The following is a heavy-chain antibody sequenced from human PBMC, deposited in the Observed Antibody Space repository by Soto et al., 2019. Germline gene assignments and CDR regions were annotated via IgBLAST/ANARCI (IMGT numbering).Heavy chain of an antibody. Sequence: QVQLVQSGAEVKKTGSSVKVSCKASGGTFSSSAISWVRQAPGQGLEWMGGILPIFGTANYAQKFQGRVTITADKSTGTAYMKSSSLGSEDTAVYYCARKDTPMVTRNWYCDLWGRGTLVSVSS. D-gene: IGHD5-18*01. V-gene: IGHV1-69*06. CDR2: ILPIFGTA. CDR3: ARKDTPMVTRNWYCDL. CDR1: GGTFSSSA. J-gene: IGHJ2*01.